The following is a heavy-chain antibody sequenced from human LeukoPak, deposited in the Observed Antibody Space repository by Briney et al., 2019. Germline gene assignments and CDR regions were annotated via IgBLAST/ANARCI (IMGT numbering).Heavy chain of an antibody. CDR2: ISAYNGNT. D-gene: IGHD6-13*01. Sequence: ASVKVSCKASGYTFTSYGISWVRQAPGQGLDWMGWISAYNGNTNYAQNLQGRATMTTDTPTSTAYMELRSLRSDDTAVYYCARVGAAAGRRFDYWGQGTLVTVSS. CDR3: ARVGAAAGRRFDY. V-gene: IGHV1-18*01. CDR1: GYTFTSYG. J-gene: IGHJ4*02.